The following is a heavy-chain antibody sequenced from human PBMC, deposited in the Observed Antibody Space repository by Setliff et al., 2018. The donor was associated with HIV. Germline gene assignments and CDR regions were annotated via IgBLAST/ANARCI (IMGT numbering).Heavy chain of an antibody. D-gene: IGHD3-10*01. CDR2: ITKRADET. CDR1: GFTFGSYS. J-gene: IGHJ3*02. V-gene: IGHV3-21*05. Sequence: GGSLRLSCAASGFTFGSYSMNWVRQAPGKGLEWISYITKRADETHYADSVKGRFSISRDTAKNSLYLQMNSPRPEDTALYYCVRDLLWAFDMWGPGTMVTVSS. CDR3: VRDLLWAFDM.